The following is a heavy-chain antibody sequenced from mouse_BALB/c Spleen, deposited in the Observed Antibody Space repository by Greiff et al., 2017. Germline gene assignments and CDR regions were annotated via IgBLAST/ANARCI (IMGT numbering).Heavy chain of an antibody. CDR3: ARRTGLYYFDY. V-gene: IGHV3-2*02. CDR2: ISYSGST. Sequence: QSGPGLVKPSQSLSLTCTVTGYSITSDYAWNWIRQFPGNKLEWMGYISYSGSTSYNPSLKSRISITRDTSKNQFFLQLNSVTTEDTATYYCARRTGLYYFDYWGQGTTLTVSS. J-gene: IGHJ2*01. D-gene: IGHD3-3*01. CDR1: GYSITSDYA.